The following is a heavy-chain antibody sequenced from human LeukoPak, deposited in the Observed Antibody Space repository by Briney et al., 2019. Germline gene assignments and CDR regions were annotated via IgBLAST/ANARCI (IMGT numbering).Heavy chain of an antibody. D-gene: IGHD3-10*01. Sequence: GASVKVSCNASGYTFTGYYMHWVRHAPRQGLEWMGWINPNSGGTNYAQKFQGRVTMTRDTTISTAYMELSSLRCEDTAVYYCARAPIGLWGQGTLVTVSS. CDR3: ARAPIGL. CDR1: GYTFTGYY. CDR2: INPNSGGT. J-gene: IGHJ4*02. V-gene: IGHV1-2*02.